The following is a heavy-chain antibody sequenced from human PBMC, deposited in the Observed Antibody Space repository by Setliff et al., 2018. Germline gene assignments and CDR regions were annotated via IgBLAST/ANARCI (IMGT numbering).Heavy chain of an antibody. CDR3: AKDKDVRVDYFDY. CDR1: GFTFSSFA. J-gene: IGHJ4*02. CDR2: INVGGTNT. V-gene: IGHV3-23*01. Sequence: TGGSLRFSCAASGFTFSSFAMSWVRQAPGKRLEWVSIINVGGTNTYYRDSVKGRFTISRDNSKSTLYLQMNSLRAEDTAIYYCAKDKDVRVDYFDYWGPGTLVTVSS. D-gene: IGHD3-10*01.